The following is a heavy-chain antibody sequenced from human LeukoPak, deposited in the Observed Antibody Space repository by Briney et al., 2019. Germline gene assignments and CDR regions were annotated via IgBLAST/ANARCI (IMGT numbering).Heavy chain of an antibody. J-gene: IGHJ5*02. CDR1: GFTFSSYG. Sequence: PGGSLRLSCAASGFTFSSYGMSWVRQAPGKGLEWVSAISGSGSSTYYADSVKGRFTISRDNSKNTLYLQMNSLRAEDTAVYYCAKNGIRDGYNFLRATNHYNWFDPWGQGTLVTVSS. V-gene: IGHV3-23*01. CDR3: AKNGIRDGYNFLRATNHYNWFDP. CDR2: ISGSGSST. D-gene: IGHD5-24*01.